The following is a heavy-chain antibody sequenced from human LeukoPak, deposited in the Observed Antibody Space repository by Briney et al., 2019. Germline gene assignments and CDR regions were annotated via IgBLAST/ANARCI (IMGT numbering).Heavy chain of an antibody. CDR1: GGSISSYH. CDR3: ARARESGVFDY. V-gene: IGHV4-59*12. Sequence: SETLSLTCTVSGGSISSYHWGWIRQPPGKGLEWIGHLLQNGRTDYDRSLKSRVSISVDTSENQFSLKLSSVTAADTAVYYCARARESGVFDYWGQGTPVTVSS. D-gene: IGHD3-10*01. CDR2: LLQNGRT. J-gene: IGHJ4*02.